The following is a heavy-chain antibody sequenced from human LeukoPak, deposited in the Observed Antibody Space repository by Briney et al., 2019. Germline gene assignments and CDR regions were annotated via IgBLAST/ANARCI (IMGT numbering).Heavy chain of an antibody. Sequence: SETLSLTCAVYIDSFSNYHWNWIRQTPAKGMEWIGEVNESGGTNISPSLKSRVTISVDTSKNQFSLKLSSVTAADTAVYYCARGGWNKFDYWGQGTLVTVSS. V-gene: IGHV4-34*01. CDR1: IDSFSNYH. J-gene: IGHJ4*02. CDR2: VNESGGT. D-gene: IGHD1-1*01. CDR3: ARGGWNKFDY.